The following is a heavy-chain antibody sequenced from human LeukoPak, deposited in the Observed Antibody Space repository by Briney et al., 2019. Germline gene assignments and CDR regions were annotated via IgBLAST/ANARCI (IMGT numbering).Heavy chain of an antibody. V-gene: IGHV1-69*04. CDR1: GGTFSSYA. D-gene: IGHD3-10*01. CDR2: IIPILGIA. CDR3: ARDLGYGSGATNPSGELRFDY. J-gene: IGHJ4*02. Sequence: SVKVSCKASGGTFSSYAISWVRQAPGQGLEWMGRIIPILGIANYAQKFQGRVTITADKSTSTAYMELSSLRSEDTAVYYCARDLGYGSGATNPSGELRFDYWGQGTLVTVSS.